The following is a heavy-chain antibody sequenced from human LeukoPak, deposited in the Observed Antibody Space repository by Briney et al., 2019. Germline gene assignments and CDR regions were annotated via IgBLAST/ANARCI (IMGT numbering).Heavy chain of an antibody. J-gene: IGHJ4*02. CDR2: ISGSGGST. Sequence: GGSLRLSCAASGFTFSSYGMSWVRQAPGKGLEWVSAISGSGGSTYYADSVKGRLNISRENDKNSLYLQMNTLRAEDTAFYYCVRHDFWSGFKGGDYWGQGTLVTVSS. CDR3: VRHDFWSGFKGGDY. CDR1: GFTFSSYG. V-gene: IGHV3-23*01. D-gene: IGHD3-3*01.